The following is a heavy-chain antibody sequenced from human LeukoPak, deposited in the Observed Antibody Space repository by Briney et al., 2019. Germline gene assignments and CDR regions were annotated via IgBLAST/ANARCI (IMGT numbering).Heavy chain of an antibody. V-gene: IGHV3-11*06. D-gene: IGHD3-10*01. Sequence: GGSLGLSCAASGFTFGDYYMSWIRQAPGKGLEWVSYIDSSSRYTNYADSVKGRFTISRDNAKNSLYLQMNSLRAEDTAVYYCARDGDSGSYYSYYGMDVWGKGTTVTVSS. CDR2: IDSSSRYT. CDR1: GFTFGDYY. CDR3: ARDGDSGSYYSYYGMDV. J-gene: IGHJ6*04.